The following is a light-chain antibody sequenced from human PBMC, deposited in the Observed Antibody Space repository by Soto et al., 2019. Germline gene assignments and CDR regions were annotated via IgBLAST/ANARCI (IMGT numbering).Light chain of an antibody. J-gene: IGKJ4*01. Sequence: EIVMTQSPATLSVSPGEGATLSCRASHSVDSNLAWYQQKPGQAPRLLIFGASTRATGIPTRFSGGGSGTDFTLTISSLQSEDFGLYFCKQYDKWPLTFGGGTKVDIK. V-gene: IGKV3D-15*01. CDR1: HSVDSN. CDR2: GAS. CDR3: KQYDKWPLT.